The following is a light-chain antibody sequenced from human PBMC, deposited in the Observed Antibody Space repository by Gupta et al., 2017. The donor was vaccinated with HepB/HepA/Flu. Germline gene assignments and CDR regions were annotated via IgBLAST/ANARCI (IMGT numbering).Light chain of an antibody. CDR1: SSDVGGYND. CDR2: DVS. Sequence: QSALTQPRSVSGPPGESVTISCTGTSSDVGGYNDVSWYQKHPGKAPKLMIYDVSKRPSGVPDRFAGSKSGNTASLTISGLQAEDEADYYCCSYASSYHGVFGGGTKLTVL. J-gene: IGLJ3*02. CDR3: CSYASSYHGV. V-gene: IGLV2-11*01.